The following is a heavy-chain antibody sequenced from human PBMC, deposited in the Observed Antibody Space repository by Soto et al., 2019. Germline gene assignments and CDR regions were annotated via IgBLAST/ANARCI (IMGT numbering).Heavy chain of an antibody. V-gene: IGHV4-59*08. D-gene: IGHD4-4*01. CDR1: GGSISGYY. J-gene: IGHJ4*02. Sequence: QLQLQESGPGLVKPSETLSLTCPVSGGSISGYYWSWIRQPPGKGLEWIAFIHYTGSSNSNPSLERLLTMTIDTSKNQFSLKLSSVTAADTAVYYCARHSNEYRKSLDNWGQGTLVTVS. CDR2: IHYTGSS. CDR3: ARHSNEYRKSLDN.